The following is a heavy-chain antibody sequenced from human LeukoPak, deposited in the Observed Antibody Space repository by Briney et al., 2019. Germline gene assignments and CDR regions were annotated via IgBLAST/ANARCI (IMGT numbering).Heavy chain of an antibody. V-gene: IGHV3-33*08. J-gene: IGHJ4*02. D-gene: IGHD5-24*01. CDR1: GFTFSSYA. CDR3: ARDRRDTAFDY. CDR2: IWYDGSNK. Sequence: PGGSLRLSCAASGFTFSSYAMSWVRQAPGKGLEWVAVIWYDGSNKYYADSVKGRFTISRDNSKNTLYLQMNSLRAEDTAVYYCARDRRDTAFDYWGQGTLVTVSS.